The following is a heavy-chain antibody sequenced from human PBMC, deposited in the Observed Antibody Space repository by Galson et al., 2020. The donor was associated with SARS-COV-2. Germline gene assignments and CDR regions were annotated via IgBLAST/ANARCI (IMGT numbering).Heavy chain of an antibody. D-gene: IGHD2-21*02. CDR3: ASVYCGGACSDAFVI. V-gene: IGHV4-39*01. CDR1: GGSISSSSYY. Sequence: ETSETLSLTCTVSGGSISSSSYYWGWIRQPPGKGLEWIGSIYYSGTTYYNPSLKSRVTISVDTSKNQFSLKLSSVTAADTAVYYCASVYCGGACSDAFVIWGQGTMVTVSS. J-gene: IGHJ3*02. CDR2: IYYSGTT.